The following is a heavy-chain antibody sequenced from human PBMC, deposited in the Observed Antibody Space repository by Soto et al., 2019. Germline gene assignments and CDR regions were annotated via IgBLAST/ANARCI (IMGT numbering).Heavy chain of an antibody. J-gene: IGHJ4*02. V-gene: IGHV4-30-2*01. CDR1: GGSISSGGYS. Sequence: QLQLQESGSGLVKPSQTLSLTCAVSGGSISSGGYSWSWIRQPPGKGLEWIGYMYHGGSTYYNPPLKSRVTITIDRSQNQLSLKISSVAAAHTAVYYWAGVSDEWGQGILVTVSS. CDR3: AGVSDE. CDR2: MYHGGST.